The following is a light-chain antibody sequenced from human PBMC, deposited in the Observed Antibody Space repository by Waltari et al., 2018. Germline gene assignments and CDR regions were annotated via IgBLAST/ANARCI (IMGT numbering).Light chain of an antibody. V-gene: IGKV3-20*01. CDR1: QSVSSSY. CDR2: GAS. Sequence: EIVLTQSPGTLSLSPGERATLSCRASQSVSSSYLAWYQQKPGQAPRVLIHGASNRATGIPDRFSGSGSGTDFTLTISRLEPEDFAGYYCQQYGSSPWTFGQGTKVEIK. J-gene: IGKJ1*01. CDR3: QQYGSSPWT.